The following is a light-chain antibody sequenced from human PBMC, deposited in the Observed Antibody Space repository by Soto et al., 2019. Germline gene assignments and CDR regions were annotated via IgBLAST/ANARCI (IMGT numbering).Light chain of an antibody. J-gene: IGKJ1*01. CDR2: GAS. CDR1: QSISSNF. V-gene: IGKV3-20*01. Sequence: EIVLTQSPGTLSLSPGEGATLSCRASQSISSNFLAWYQQKRGQAPRLLIHGASNRATGIPDRFSGSGSGTDFTLTITRLEPEDFAVYYCQQYGGSPRTFGQRTKVEV. CDR3: QQYGGSPRT.